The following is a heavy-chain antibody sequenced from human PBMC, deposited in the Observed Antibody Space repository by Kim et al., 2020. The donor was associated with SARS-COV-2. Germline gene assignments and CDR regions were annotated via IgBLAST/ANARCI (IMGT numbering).Heavy chain of an antibody. Sequence: LKSRVTISVDTSKNQFSLKLSSVTAADTAVYYCARAGVVTAIQGSEVFQHWGQGTLVTVSS. CDR3: ARAGVVTAIQGSEVFQH. J-gene: IGHJ1*01. D-gene: IGHD2-21*02. V-gene: IGHV4-31*02.